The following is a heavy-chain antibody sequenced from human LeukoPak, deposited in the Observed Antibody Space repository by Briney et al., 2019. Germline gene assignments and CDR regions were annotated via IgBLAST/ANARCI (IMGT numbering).Heavy chain of an antibody. D-gene: IGHD1-7*01. CDR3: VRDRNYFEALQRSY. J-gene: IGHJ4*02. CDR1: GFTFSTFA. V-gene: IGHV3-23*01. CDR2: ITGADSTT. Sequence: GGSLRLSCAASGFTFSTFAMSWVRQDPGRGLEWVSSITGADSTTYYPESVKGRFTISRDNSKNTLYLQMNSLRVEDTAVYFCVRDRNYFEALQRSYWGQGTLVTVSS.